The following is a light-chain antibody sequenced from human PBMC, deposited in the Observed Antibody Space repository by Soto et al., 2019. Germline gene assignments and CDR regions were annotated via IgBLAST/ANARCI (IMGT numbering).Light chain of an antibody. Sequence: DIPITQSPSTLSRSVGDRAPITCWASQGISSYLAWYQQKPGKAPKLLIYAASTLQSGVPSRFSGSGSGTDFTLTISSLQPEDVATYYCQKYNSAPLPFGGGTKVDIK. CDR2: AAS. CDR3: QKYNSAPLP. V-gene: IGKV1-27*01. J-gene: IGKJ4*01. CDR1: QGISSY.